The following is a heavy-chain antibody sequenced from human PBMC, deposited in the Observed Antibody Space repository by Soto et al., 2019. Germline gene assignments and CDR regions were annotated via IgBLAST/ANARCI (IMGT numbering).Heavy chain of an antibody. Sequence: QVQLQESGPGLVQPSQTLSLICTVSGGSINSGGYYWNWIRQHPRTGLEWIGSIFYSGSTYYNPFLSSRVTISADTSDNQFSRTLTSVTAADTAVYFCARGYRPSGYSSSWVFDYWGQGTLVDVSS. CDR1: GGSINSGGYY. CDR2: IFYSGST. J-gene: IGHJ4*02. CDR3: ARGYRPSGYSSSWVFDY. D-gene: IGHD6-13*01. V-gene: IGHV4-31*03.